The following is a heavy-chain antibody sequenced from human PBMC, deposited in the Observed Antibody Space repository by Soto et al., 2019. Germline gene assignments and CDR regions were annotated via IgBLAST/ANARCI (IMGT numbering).Heavy chain of an antibody. CDR1: GFTFSDYY. J-gene: IGHJ4*02. CDR2: ISSSGSTI. D-gene: IGHD2-15*01. Sequence: PGGSLRLSCAASGFTFSDYYMSWIRQAPGKGLEWVSYISSSGSTIYYADSVKGRFTISRDNAKNSLYLQMNSLRAEDTAVYYCATSYCSGGSCYGPHFDYWGQGTLVTVSS. CDR3: ATSYCSGGSCYGPHFDY. V-gene: IGHV3-11*01.